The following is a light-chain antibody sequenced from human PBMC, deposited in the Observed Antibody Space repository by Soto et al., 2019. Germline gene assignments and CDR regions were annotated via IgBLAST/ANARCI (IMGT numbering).Light chain of an antibody. J-gene: IGKJ1*01. CDR2: GAS. CDR1: QSVSSN. V-gene: IGKV3-15*01. Sequence: EIVMTQSPATLSVSPGERVTLSCRASQSVSSNLAWYQQKVGQAPRLLIYGASTRATGIPARFSGSGSGTDFTLTISSLEPEDSAVYYCQQHLGRHTFGQGTKVDIK. CDR3: QQHLGRHT.